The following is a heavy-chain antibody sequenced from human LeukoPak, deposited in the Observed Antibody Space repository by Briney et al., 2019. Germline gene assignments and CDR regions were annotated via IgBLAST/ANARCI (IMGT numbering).Heavy chain of an antibody. J-gene: IGHJ4*02. CDR3: ARGYGRGYSYGRYFDY. CDR1: GGSFSGYY. CDR2: INHSGST. D-gene: IGHD5-18*01. V-gene: IGHV4-34*01. Sequence: SETLSLTCAVYGGSFSGYYWSWIRKPPGKGLEWIGEINHSGSTNYNPSLKSRVTISVDTSKNQFSLKLSSVTAADTAVSYCARGYGRGYSYGRYFDYWGQGTLVTVSS.